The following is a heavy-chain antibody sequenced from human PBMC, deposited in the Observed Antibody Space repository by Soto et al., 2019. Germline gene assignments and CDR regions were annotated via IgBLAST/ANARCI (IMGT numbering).Heavy chain of an antibody. CDR1: GGSISSYY. CDR3: ASVTSSSWYSGGIDY. V-gene: IGHV4-59*01. D-gene: IGHD6-13*01. J-gene: IGHJ4*02. Sequence: SETLSLTCTVSGGSISSYYWSWIRQPPGKGLEWIGYIYYSGSTNYNPSLKSRVTISVDTSKNQFSLKLSSVTAEDTAVYYCASVTSSSWYSGGIDYWGQGTLVTVSS. CDR2: IYYSGST.